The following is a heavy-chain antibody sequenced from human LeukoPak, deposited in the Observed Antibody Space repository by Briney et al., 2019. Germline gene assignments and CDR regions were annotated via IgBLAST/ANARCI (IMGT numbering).Heavy chain of an antibody. CDR2: IIPILGIA. V-gene: IGHV1-69*04. Sequence: GASVKVSCKASGGTFSSYAISWVRQAPGQGLEWMGRIIPILGIANYAQKFQGRVTITADTSTSTAYMELRSLRSDDTAVYYCAREMSGYDSNWFDPWGQGTLVTVSA. D-gene: IGHD5-12*01. CDR1: GGTFSSYA. J-gene: IGHJ5*02. CDR3: AREMSGYDSNWFDP.